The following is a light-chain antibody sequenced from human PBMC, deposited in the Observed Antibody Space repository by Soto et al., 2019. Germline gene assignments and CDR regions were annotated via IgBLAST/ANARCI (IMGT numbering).Light chain of an antibody. J-gene: IGLJ1*01. CDR1: SSNVGAYEF. CDR3: SSYTTRSTSV. Sequence: QSALTQPASVSGSPGQSITISCTGTSSNVGAYEFVSWYQQHPGKAPKLMIFAVSNRPSGVSDRFSGSKSGNTASLTISGLQAEDEADYYCSSYTTRSTSVFGTGTKLTVL. CDR2: AVS. V-gene: IGLV2-14*01.